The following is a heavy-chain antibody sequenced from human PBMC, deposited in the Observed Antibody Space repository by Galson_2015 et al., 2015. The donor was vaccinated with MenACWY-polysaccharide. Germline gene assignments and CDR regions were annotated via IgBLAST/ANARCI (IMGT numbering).Heavy chain of an antibody. Sequence: SLRLSCAASGFTFSSYAIHWVRQARGKGLEWVAVISYDATNKYYRDSVKGRFTLSRDNSRNTVFLEMNSLRAEDTGLYYCARDYCSRTSCSGMDVWGQGTTVTVSS. CDR1: GFTFSSYA. CDR3: ARDYCSRTSCSGMDV. D-gene: IGHD2-2*01. CDR2: ISYDATNK. J-gene: IGHJ6*02. V-gene: IGHV3-30-3*01.